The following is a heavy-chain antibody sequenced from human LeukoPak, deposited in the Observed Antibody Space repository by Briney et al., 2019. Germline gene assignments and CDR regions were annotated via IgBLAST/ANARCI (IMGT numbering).Heavy chain of an antibody. D-gene: IGHD1-14*01. CDR3: ARVWGAFDI. V-gene: IGHV4-59*01. Sequence: SETLSLTCTVSGGSISSYYWSWIRQPPGKGLEWIGYIYYSGSTNYNPSLKSRVTISVDTSKIHFSLKLYSVTAADTAVYYCARVWGAFDIWGPGTMVTVSS. J-gene: IGHJ3*02. CDR2: IYYSGST. CDR1: GGSISSYY.